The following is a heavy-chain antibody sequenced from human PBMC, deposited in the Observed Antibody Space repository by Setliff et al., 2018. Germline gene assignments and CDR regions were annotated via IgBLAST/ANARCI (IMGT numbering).Heavy chain of an antibody. D-gene: IGHD2-2*01. CDR2: MNPNSGNT. Sequence: GASVKVSCKASGYTFTSYDINWVRQATGQGLEWMGWMNPNSGNTGYAQKFQGRVTMTWDTSISTAYMELSRLRSDDTAVYYCARGGPGVVIMPAAKLFDYWGQGTQVTVSS. CDR3: ARGGPGVVIMPAAKLFDY. J-gene: IGHJ4*02. CDR1: GYTFTSYD. V-gene: IGHV1-8*02.